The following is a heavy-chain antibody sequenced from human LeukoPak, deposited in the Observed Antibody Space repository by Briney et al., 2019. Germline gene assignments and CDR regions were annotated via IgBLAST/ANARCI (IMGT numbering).Heavy chain of an antibody. Sequence: PGGSLRLSCAASGYTFTNNWMTWVRQAPGKGLEWLANIKQDGGEKYYVDSVKGRFSISRDNARDSLYLQMNSLRAEDAAVYYCARARYCANTICYIGGGLDVWGPGTTVTVSS. CDR2: IKQDGGEK. D-gene: IGHD2-2*01. J-gene: IGHJ6*02. CDR3: ARARYCANTICYIGGGLDV. CDR1: GYTFTNNW. V-gene: IGHV3-7*04.